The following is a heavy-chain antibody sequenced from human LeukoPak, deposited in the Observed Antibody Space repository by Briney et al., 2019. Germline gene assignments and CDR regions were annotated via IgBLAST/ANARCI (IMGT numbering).Heavy chain of an antibody. D-gene: IGHD3-9*01. V-gene: IGHV1-69*13. CDR2: IITIFGTA. CDR1: GYTFTGYY. J-gene: IGHJ5*02. Sequence: ASVKVSCTASGYTFTGYYMHWVRQAPGQGLEWMGGIITIFGTANYAQKFQGRVTITADESTSTAYMELSSLRSEDTAVYYCARSGPDILTGSGVDPWGQGTLVTVSS. CDR3: ARSGPDILTGSGVDP.